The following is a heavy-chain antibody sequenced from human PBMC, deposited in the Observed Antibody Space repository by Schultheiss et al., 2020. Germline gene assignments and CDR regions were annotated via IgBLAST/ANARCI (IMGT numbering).Heavy chain of an antibody. D-gene: IGHD2-2*01. CDR2: IYHSGST. CDR1: GGSISSSNW. V-gene: IGHV4-4*02. CDR3: ARDRHIVVVPAATPYGMDV. J-gene: IGHJ6*02. Sequence: SETLSLTCAVSGGSISSSNWWSWVRQPPGKGLEWIGEIYHSGSTNYNPSLKSRVTISVDKSKNQFSLKLSSVTAADTAVYYCARDRHIVVVPAATPYGMDVWGQGTTVTVSS.